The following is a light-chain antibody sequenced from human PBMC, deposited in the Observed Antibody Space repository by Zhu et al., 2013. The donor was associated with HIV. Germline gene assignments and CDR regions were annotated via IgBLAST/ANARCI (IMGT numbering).Light chain of an antibody. Sequence: SYELTQPPSVSVSPGQTASITCSGHKLGDKYVSWYQQKSGQSPVLVISKNRKRPTGIPERISGSNSGNTATLTISGTQAMDEADYYCQAWDSTTXVFGGGTK. V-gene: IGLV3-1*01. J-gene: IGLJ2*01. CDR1: KLGDKY. CDR3: QAWDSTTXV. CDR2: KNR.